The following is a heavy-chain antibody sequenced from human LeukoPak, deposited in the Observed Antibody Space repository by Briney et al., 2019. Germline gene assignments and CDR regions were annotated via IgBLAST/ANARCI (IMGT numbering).Heavy chain of an antibody. Sequence: GGSLRLSCAASGFTFTRSWISWVRQAPGKGLEWVANIKEDGRDTYYVDWVRGRFTNSREDAKNSVYLRLNSLRAEDSAVYYCARDRFGGMDVWGKGTSVTVSS. J-gene: IGHJ6*04. V-gene: IGHV3-7*01. CDR2: IKEDGRDT. D-gene: IGHD4-23*01. CDR3: ARDRFGGMDV. CDR1: GFTFTRSW.